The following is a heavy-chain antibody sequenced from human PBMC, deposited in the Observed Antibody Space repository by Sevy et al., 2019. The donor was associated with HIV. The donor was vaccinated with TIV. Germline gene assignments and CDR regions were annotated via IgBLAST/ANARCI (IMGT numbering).Heavy chain of an antibody. Sequence: GGSLRLSCAASGFTFSSYTMHWVRQAPGKGLEWVANIIYDGSMKYYADSVKGRSTISRDNSKNTLYLQMNSLSAEDTAVYYCARDQHDYAGNVRTGWFDPWGQGILVTVSS. D-gene: IGHD4-17*01. CDR2: IIYDGSMK. CDR3: ARDQHDYAGNVRTGWFDP. CDR1: GFTFSSYT. J-gene: IGHJ5*02. V-gene: IGHV3-30-3*01.